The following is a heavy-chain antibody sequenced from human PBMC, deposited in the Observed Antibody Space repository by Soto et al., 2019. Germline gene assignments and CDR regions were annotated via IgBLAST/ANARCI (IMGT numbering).Heavy chain of an antibody. CDR3: AKLYFGAADCYGWFDT. J-gene: IGHJ5*02. V-gene: IGHV1-18*01. CDR2: INGYNDNT. CDR1: GYSFTTYG. D-gene: IGHD2-21*02. Sequence: ASVKVSCKASGYSFTTYGISWVRQVPGQGLEWMGWINGYNDNTKYSQKIQGRDTMTTDRSTSTAYMELRSLRSDDTAVYYCAKLYFGAADCYGWFDTWGQ.